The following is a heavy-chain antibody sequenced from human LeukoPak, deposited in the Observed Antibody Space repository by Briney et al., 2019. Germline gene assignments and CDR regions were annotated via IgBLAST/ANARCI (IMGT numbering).Heavy chain of an antibody. CDR1: GFTFSSYA. J-gene: IGHJ5*02. Sequence: GGSLRLSCAASGFTFSSYAMSWVRQALGKGLEWVSAISGSGGSTYYADSVKGRFTISRDNSKNTLYLQMNSLRAEDTAVYYCARVYSSSWYSMGRVGNWFDPWGQGTLVTVSS. D-gene: IGHD6-13*01. V-gene: IGHV3-23*01. CDR2: ISGSGGST. CDR3: ARVYSSSWYSMGRVGNWFDP.